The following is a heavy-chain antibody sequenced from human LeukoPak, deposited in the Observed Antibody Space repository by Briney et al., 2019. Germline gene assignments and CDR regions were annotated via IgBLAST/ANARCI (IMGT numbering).Heavy chain of an antibody. V-gene: IGHV3-48*03. CDR3: ARERRDGYNPLDY. CDR1: GFTFSSYE. D-gene: IGHD5-24*01. Sequence: QPGGSLRLSCAASGFTFSSYEMNWVRQAPGKGLECVSYISSSGSTIYYADSVKGRITISRDNAKNSLYMQVNGLRAEDAAVYYCARERRDGYNPLDYWGQGTLVTVSS. J-gene: IGHJ4*02. CDR2: ISSSGSTI.